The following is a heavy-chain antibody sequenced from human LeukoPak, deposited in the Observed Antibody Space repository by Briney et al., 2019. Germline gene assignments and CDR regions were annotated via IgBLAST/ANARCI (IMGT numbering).Heavy chain of an antibody. CDR3: ARATNPDYGDYVFDY. D-gene: IGHD4-17*01. CDR2: IYYSGST. V-gene: IGHV4-59*01. CDR1: GGSISSYY. Sequence: PSETLSLTCTVSGGSISSYYWSWIRQPPGKGQEWIGYIYYSGSTNYNPSLKSRVTISVDTSKNQFSLKLSSVTAADTAVYYCARATNPDYGDYVFDYWGQGTLVTVSS. J-gene: IGHJ4*02.